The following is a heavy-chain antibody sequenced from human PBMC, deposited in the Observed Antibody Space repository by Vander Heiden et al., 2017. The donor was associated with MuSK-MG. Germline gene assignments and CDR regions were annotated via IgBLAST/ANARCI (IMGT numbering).Heavy chain of an antibody. J-gene: IGHJ6*02. CDR1: TFNSYG. V-gene: IGHV3-33*01. CDR2: IYYDGSTK. Sequence: TFNSYGMHWVRQAPGTGLEWVALIYYDGSTKHYADSVKGRFTISRDNSESTLYLQMNSLRVEDTAVYYCARANIYYSASWYGMDVWGQGTTVTVSS. CDR3: ARANIYYSASWYGMDV. D-gene: IGHD2-2*01.